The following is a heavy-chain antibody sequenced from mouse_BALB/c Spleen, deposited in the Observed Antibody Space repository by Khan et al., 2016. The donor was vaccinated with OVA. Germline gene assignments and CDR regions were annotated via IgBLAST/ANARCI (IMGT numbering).Heavy chain of an antibody. CDR2: ISYSGST. Sequence: EVQLQESGPGLVKPSQSLSLTCTVTGYSITSGYGWNWIRQFPGNKLEWMDYISYSGSTNYNQSLKNQTSMTRDKSKNTFFMQLNSVTTEDTATYYCARTARIKYWGQGTTLTVSS. J-gene: IGHJ2*01. CDR3: ARTARIKY. CDR1: GYSITSGYG. D-gene: IGHD1-2*01. V-gene: IGHV3-2*02.